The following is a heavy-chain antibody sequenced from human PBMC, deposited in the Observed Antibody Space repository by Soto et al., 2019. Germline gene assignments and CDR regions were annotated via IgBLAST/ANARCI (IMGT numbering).Heavy chain of an antibody. V-gene: IGHV4-59*08. D-gene: IGHD1-1*01. Sequence: PSETLSLTCTVSGGSITNNYWSWIRQSPGKGLEWIGCSYYSGSTSYNPSPRSRVTISIDTSKTQFSLRLRSVTAADTAVYYCARRQNWNNLFDTWGQGTLVTVSS. CDR2: SYYSGST. CDR3: ARRQNWNNLFDT. CDR1: GGSITNNY. J-gene: IGHJ5*02.